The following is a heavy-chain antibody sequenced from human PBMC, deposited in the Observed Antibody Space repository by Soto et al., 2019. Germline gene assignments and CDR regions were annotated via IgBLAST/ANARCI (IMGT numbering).Heavy chain of an antibody. J-gene: IGHJ4*02. V-gene: IGHV4-34*01. D-gene: IGHD3-22*01. Sequence: PSETLSLTCAVYGGSFSGYYWSWIRQPPGKGLEWIGEINHSGSTNYNPSLKSRVTISVDTSKNQFSLKLSSVTAADTAVYYCARASYYYDSSDDYWGQRTLVTVSS. CDR3: ARASYYYDSSDDY. CDR1: GGSFSGYY. CDR2: INHSGST.